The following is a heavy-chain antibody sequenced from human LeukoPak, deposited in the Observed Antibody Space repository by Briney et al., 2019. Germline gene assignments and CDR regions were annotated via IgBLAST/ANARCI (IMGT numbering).Heavy chain of an antibody. CDR1: GFTFTTYW. V-gene: IGHV3-7*01. J-gene: IGHJ4*02. Sequence: QPGGSLRLSCAASGFTFTTYWMTWVRQAPGKGLEWVANIKQDGSQKYYVDSVKGPFTISRDNAKNSLYLQMNSLKAEDTAVYYCARENWANDYWGQGTLVSPSS. CDR3: ARENWANDY. CDR2: IKQDGSQK. D-gene: IGHD7-27*01.